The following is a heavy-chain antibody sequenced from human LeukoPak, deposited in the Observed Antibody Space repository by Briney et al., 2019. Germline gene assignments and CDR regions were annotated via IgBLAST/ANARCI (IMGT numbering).Heavy chain of an antibody. D-gene: IGHD3-16*01. Sequence: GGSLRLSCAVSGFTLSSYAMCWVRPAPGKGLEWVSSISGVGSTYYADSVKGRFTISRDNSKNTLYLQMNSLRAEDTALYYCAKHRGGRPYYYYYMDVCGKGTTVTVSS. CDR2: ISGVGST. CDR1: GFTLSSYA. V-gene: IGHV3-23*01. J-gene: IGHJ6*03. CDR3: AKHRGGRPYYYYYMDV.